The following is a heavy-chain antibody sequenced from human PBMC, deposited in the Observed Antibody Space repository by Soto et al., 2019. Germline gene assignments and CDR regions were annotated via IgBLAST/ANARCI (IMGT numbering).Heavy chain of an antibody. D-gene: IGHD6-13*01. V-gene: IGHV1-69*02. CDR2: IIPILGIA. Sequence: QVQLVQSGAEVKKPGSSVKVSCKASGGTFSSYTISWVRQAPGQGLEWMGRIIPILGIANYAQKFQGRVTITADKSTSTAYMELSSPRSEDTAVYYCARLLVLDYYYGMDVWGQGTTVTVSS. J-gene: IGHJ6*02. CDR3: ARLLVLDYYYGMDV. CDR1: GGTFSSYT.